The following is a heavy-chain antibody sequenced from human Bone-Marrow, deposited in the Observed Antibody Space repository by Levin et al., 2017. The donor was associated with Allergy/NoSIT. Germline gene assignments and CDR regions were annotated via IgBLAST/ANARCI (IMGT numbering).Heavy chain of an antibody. CDR1: GFTFDDYA. CDR2: TSWNDARR. D-gene: IGHD6-13*01. Sequence: SLKISCTVSGFTFDDYAMHWVRQAPGGGLEWVAGTSWNDARRDYVDSVKGRFTISRDNDKNSLYLQMNSLKPEDTAWYFCAKDISSEASSLDSWGQGTLVTVSS. CDR3: AKDISSEASSLDS. J-gene: IGHJ4*02. V-gene: IGHV3-9*01.